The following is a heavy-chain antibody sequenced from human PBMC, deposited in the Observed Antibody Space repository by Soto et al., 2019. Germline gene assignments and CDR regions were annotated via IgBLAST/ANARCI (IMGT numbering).Heavy chain of an antibody. CDR3: ARGPYGSGSYGLGPYYYYYGMDV. V-gene: IGHV4-59*01. CDR1: GGSISSYY. J-gene: IGHJ6*02. D-gene: IGHD3-10*01. CDR2: IYYSGST. Sequence: TSETLSLTCTVSGGSISSYYWSWLRQPPGKGLEWIGYIYYSGSTNYNPSLKSRVTISVDTSKNQFSLKLSSVTAADTAVYYCARGPYGSGSYGLGPYYYYYGMDVWGQGTTVTVSS.